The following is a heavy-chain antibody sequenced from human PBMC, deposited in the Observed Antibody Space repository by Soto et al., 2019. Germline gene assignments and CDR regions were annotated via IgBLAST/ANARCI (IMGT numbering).Heavy chain of an antibody. Sequence: SETLSLTCTVSGGSISSGGYYWSWIRQHPGKGLEWIGYIYYSWSTYYNPSLKSRVTISVDTSKNQFSLKLSSVTAADTAVYYCARDNALVAYAFDIWGQGTMVTVS. V-gene: IGHV4-31*02. J-gene: IGHJ3*02. CDR2: IYYSWST. D-gene: IGHD2-15*01. CDR3: ARDNALVAYAFDI. CDR1: GGSISSGGYY.